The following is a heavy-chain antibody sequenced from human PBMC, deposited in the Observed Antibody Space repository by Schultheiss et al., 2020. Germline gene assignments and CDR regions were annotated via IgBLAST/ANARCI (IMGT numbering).Heavy chain of an antibody. CDR1: GGSISSGDYY. Sequence: SETLSLTCTVSGGSISSGDYYWSWIRQPPGKGLEWIGYIYYSGSTYYNPSLKSRVIISVDTSKNQFSLKLSSVTAADTAVYYCARGYYYGSGSYYNVGMDVWGKGTTVTVSS. CDR3: ARGYYYGSGSYYNVGMDV. J-gene: IGHJ6*04. D-gene: IGHD3-10*01. V-gene: IGHV4-30-4*01. CDR2: IYYSGST.